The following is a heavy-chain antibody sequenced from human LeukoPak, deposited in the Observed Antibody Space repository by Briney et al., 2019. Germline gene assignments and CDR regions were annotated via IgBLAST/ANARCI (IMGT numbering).Heavy chain of an antibody. V-gene: IGHV3-21*01. CDR2: ISSSSSYI. CDR3: ARGDNYDSSGYHFDY. Sequence: GGSLRLSCAASGFTFSSYSMNWVRQAPGKGLEWVSSISSSSSYIYYADSVKGRFTISRDNAKNSLYLQLNSLRAEDTAVYYCARGDNYDSSGYHFDYWGQGTLVTVSS. J-gene: IGHJ4*02. D-gene: IGHD3-22*01. CDR1: GFTFSSYS.